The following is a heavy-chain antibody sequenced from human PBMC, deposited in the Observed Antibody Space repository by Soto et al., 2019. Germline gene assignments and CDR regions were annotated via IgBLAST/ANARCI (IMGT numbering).Heavy chain of an antibody. J-gene: IGHJ4*02. V-gene: IGHV3-33*01. CDR2: IWYDGSNK. CDR3: ARDGDRNFDY. Sequence: QVQLVESGGGVGQPGRSLRLSCAASGFTFSSYGMHWVRQAPGKGLEWVAVIWYDGSNKYYADSVKGRFTISRDNSKNTLYLQMNSLTAEDTAVYYCARDGDRNFDYWGQGTLVTVSS. CDR1: GFTFSSYG. D-gene: IGHD7-27*01.